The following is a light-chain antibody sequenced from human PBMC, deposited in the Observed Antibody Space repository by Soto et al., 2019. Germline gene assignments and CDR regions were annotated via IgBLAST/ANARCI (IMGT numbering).Light chain of an antibody. CDR2: EVN. Sequence: QSALTQPPSASGSPGQSVTIACTGTSSDVGDYNYVSWYQQHPGKAPKLMIYEVNKRPSGVPDRFSGSKSGNTASLTVSGLQAEDEADYYCSSSAGSTLFGGGTKVTVL. V-gene: IGLV2-8*01. J-gene: IGLJ2*01. CDR3: SSSAGSTL. CDR1: SSDVGDYNY.